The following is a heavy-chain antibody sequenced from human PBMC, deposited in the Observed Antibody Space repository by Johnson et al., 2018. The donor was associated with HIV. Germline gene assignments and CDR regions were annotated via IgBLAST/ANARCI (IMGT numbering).Heavy chain of an antibody. V-gene: IGHV3-13*01. CDR3: ARSGRYNWNYGAVDI. D-gene: IGHD1-7*01. J-gene: IGHJ3*02. CDR1: GFTFSSYD. CDR2: IGTAGDT. Sequence: VQLVESGGGLVQPGGSLRLSCAASGFTFSSYDMHWVRQATGKGLEWVSAIGTAGDTYYPGSVKGRFTISRENAKNSLYLQMNSLRAGDTAVYYCARSGRYNWNYGAVDIWGQGTMVTVSS.